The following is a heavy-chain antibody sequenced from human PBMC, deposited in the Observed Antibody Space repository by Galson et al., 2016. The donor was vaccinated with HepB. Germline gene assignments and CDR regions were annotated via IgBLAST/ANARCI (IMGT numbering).Heavy chain of an antibody. CDR1: GYRFANYW. J-gene: IGHJ3*01. CDR3: ARHECRGSDCFSAYDF. Sequence: QSGAEVKKPGESLTISCKGSGYRFANYWIGWVRQMPGKGLESMGIVYPGNSEIRYSQSFQGQVTISADKSITTVYLQWNSLKASDSAIYYCARHECRGSDCFSAYDFWGQGTVVTVSS. V-gene: IGHV5-51*01. CDR2: VYPGNSEI. D-gene: IGHD2-21*02.